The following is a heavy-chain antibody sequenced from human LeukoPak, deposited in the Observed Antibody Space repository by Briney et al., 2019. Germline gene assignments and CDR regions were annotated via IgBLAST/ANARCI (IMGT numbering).Heavy chain of an antibody. Sequence: PSETLSLTCTVSGGSISSGGYYWSWIRQPPGRGLEWIGYIYYSGSTNYNPSLKSRVTISVDTSKNQFSLKLSSVTAADTAVYYCASQYYYDSSGYSYYYGMDVWGQGTTVTVSS. CDR2: IYYSGST. CDR1: GGSISSGGYY. D-gene: IGHD3-22*01. CDR3: ASQYYYDSSGYSYYYGMDV. V-gene: IGHV4-61*08. J-gene: IGHJ6*02.